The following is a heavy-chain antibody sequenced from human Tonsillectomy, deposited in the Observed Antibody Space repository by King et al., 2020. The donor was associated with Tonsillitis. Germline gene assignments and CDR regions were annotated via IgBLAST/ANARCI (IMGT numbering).Heavy chain of an antibody. CDR1: GYSISSGYY. J-gene: IGHJ4*02. Sequence: VQLQESGPGLVKPSETLSLNCSVPGYSISSGYYWGWIRQPPGKGLEWIGSIYHSGNTYYNTSLKSRVTISVDTSTNQFSLKLTSVTAAATALYYCARGEYTSSAPSMDYWGQGTLVPVSS. CDR2: IYHSGNT. D-gene: IGHD2-2*01. CDR3: ARGEYTSSAPSMDY. V-gene: IGHV4-38-2*02.